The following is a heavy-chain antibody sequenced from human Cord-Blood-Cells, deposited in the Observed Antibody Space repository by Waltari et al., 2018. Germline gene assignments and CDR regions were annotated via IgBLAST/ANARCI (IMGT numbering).Heavy chain of an antibody. D-gene: IGHD2-2*01. CDR1: GGSISSSSYY. CDR2: IYYSGST. CDR3: ATYCSSTSCPS. J-gene: IGHJ1*01. Sequence: QLQLQESGPGLVKPSEPLSLTCTVSGGSISSSSYYWGWIRQPPGKGLEWIGSIYYSGSTYYNPSLKSRVTISVDTAKNQFSLKLSSVTAADTAVYYCATYCSSTSCPSWGQGTLVTVSS. V-gene: IGHV4-39*01.